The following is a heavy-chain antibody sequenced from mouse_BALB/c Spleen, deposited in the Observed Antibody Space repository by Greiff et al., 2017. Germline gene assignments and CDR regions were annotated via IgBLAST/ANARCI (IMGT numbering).Heavy chain of an antibody. Sequence: VQLQQSGAELARPGASVKMSCKASGYTFTSYTMHWVNQRPGQGLEWIGYINPSSGYTNYNQKFKDKATLTEDTSSSTAYMHLSSLTSEDSAVYYCAREEILRPPNYYAMDDWGQGTSVTVSS. CDR3: AREEILRPPNYYAMDD. V-gene: IGHV1-4*01. D-gene: IGHD1-2*01. CDR2: INPSSGYT. CDR1: GYTFTSYT. J-gene: IGHJ4*01.